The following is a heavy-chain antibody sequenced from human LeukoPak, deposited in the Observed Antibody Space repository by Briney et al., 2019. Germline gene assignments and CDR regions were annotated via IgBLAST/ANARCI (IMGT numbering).Heavy chain of an antibody. CDR3: ARGYSSSWGDY. CDR2: IFGSGGST. V-gene: IGHV3-23*01. Sequence: GGSLRLSCAASGFTFSSYAMYWVRQAPGKGLEWVSGIFGSGGSTHYADSVKGRFTISRDNSKNTVYLQMNSLRAEDTAVYYCARGYSSSWGDYWGQGTLVTVSS. CDR1: GFTFSSYA. J-gene: IGHJ4*02. D-gene: IGHD6-13*01.